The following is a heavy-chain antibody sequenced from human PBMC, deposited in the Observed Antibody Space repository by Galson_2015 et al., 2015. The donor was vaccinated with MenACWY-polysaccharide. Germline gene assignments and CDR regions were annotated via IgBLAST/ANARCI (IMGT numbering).Heavy chain of an antibody. Sequence: ETLSLTCTVSGASVSSNYWSWIRQPPGKGLEWIGYIFYSGSTNYNPSLKSRVTISADTSKNQFSLKLSSVTAADTAIYYCAYKRLCSSGYADWGQGTLVTVSS. CDR3: AYKRLCSSGYAD. D-gene: IGHD5-18*01. J-gene: IGHJ4*02. CDR2: IFYSGST. CDR1: GASVSSNY. V-gene: IGHV4-59*02.